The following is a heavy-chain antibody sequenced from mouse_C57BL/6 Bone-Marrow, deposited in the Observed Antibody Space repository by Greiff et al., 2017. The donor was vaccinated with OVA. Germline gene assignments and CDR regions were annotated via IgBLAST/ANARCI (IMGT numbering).Heavy chain of an antibody. CDR1: GFNIKGDY. Sequence: EVQLQQSGAELVRPGASVKLSCTASGFNIKGDYMHWVKQRPEQGLEWIGWIDPGNGDTEYTSKFKGKATITADTSSNTAYLQLSSLTAEDTAVYYGSADTAVACDAMDYWGQGTSVTVSS. V-gene: IGHV14-4*01. J-gene: IGHJ4*01. CDR2: IDPGNGDT. D-gene: IGHD1-1*01. CDR3: SADTAVACDAMDY.